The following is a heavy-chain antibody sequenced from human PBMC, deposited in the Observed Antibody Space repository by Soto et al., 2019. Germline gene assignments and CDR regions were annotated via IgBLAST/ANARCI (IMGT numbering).Heavy chain of an antibody. CDR3: ARGRREVAPSRGIIDL. J-gene: IGHJ2*01. CDR1: GFTVSSNY. CDR2: IYSGGST. D-gene: IGHD5-12*01. V-gene: IGHV3-53*04. Sequence: EVQLVESGGGLVQPGGSLRLSCAASGFTVSSNYMSWVRQAPGKGLEWVSVIYSGGSTYYADSVKGRFTISRHNSKNTLYLQMNSLRAEDTAVYDCARGRREVAPSRGIIDLWGRGTLVTVSS.